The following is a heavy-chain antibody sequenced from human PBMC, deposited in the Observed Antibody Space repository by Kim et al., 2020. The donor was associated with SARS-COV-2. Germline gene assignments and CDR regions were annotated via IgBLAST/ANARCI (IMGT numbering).Heavy chain of an antibody. V-gene: IGHV4-59*01. J-gene: IGHJ4*02. Sequence: SETLSLTCTVSGGSIGSYFWSWIRQPPGKGLEWIGYINYSGSTNYNPSLKSRVTISVDTSKNQLSLKLSSVTGTDTAVYYYARGGSGSWNFEFWGQGTLVTVSS. CDR1: GGSIGSYF. CDR3: ARGGSGSWNFEF. D-gene: IGHD3-10*01. CDR2: INYSGST.